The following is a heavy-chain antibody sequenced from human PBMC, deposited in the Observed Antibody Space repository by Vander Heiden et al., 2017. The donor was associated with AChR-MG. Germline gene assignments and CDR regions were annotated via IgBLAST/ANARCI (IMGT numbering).Heavy chain of an antibody. J-gene: IGHJ4*02. CDR2: ISWNSGSI. D-gene: IGHD5-12*01. V-gene: IGHV3-9*01. CDR3: AKDLKGDGYNARPY. Sequence: EVQLVESGGGLVQPGRSLRLSCAASGFPFDDYAMHWVRQAPGKGLEWVSGISWNSGSIGYADSVKGRFTISRDNAKNSLYLQMNSLRAEDTALYYCAKDLKGDGYNARPYWGQGTLVTVSS. CDR1: GFPFDDYA.